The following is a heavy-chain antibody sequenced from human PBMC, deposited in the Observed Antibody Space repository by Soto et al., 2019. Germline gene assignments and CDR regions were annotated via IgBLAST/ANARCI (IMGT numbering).Heavy chain of an antibody. CDR1: GYTFTSYY. J-gene: IGHJ6*02. V-gene: IGHV1-46*01. Sequence: ASVKVSCKASGYTFTSYYMHWVRQAHGQWLEWMGIINSSGGITSYAQKFQGRVTMTRDTSTTTVYMELSSLRSEDTGVYFCAANYYVSGSSQDYDYGMDVWGQGTTVTVSS. CDR3: AANYYVSGSSQDYDYGMDV. D-gene: IGHD3-10*01. CDR2: INSSGGIT.